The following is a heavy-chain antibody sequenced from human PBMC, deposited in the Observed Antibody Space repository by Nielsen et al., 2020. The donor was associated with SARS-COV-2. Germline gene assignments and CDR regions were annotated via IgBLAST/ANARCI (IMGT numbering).Heavy chain of an antibody. J-gene: IGHJ4*02. CDR1: GFTFSSYS. Sequence: GGSLRLSCAASGFTFSSYSMNWVRQAPGKGLEWVSSISSSSSYIYYADSVKGRFTISRDNAKNSLYLQMNSLRAEDTAVYYCARGSCTGGSCFDYWGQGTLVTVSS. CDR2: ISSSSSYI. V-gene: IGHV3-21*01. CDR3: ARGSCTGGSCFDY. D-gene: IGHD2-15*01.